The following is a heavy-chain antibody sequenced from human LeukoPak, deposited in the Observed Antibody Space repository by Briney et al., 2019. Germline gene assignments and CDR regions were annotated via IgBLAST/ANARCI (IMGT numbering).Heavy chain of an antibody. D-gene: IGHD5-12*01. CDR1: GFTFSSYA. CDR3: AKNPRGYSGYEGSNFDY. Sequence: GGSLRLSCAASGFTFSSYAMSWARQAPGKGLEWSPVIRGSGKNTYYADSVKGRFTISRDNSKNTLYLQMNSLRAEDTAVYYCAKNPRGYSGYEGSNFDYWGQGTLVTVSS. CDR2: IRGSGKNT. J-gene: IGHJ4*02. V-gene: IGHV3-23*01.